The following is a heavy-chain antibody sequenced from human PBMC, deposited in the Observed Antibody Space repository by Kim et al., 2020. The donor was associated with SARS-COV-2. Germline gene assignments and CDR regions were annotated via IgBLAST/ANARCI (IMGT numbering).Heavy chain of an antibody. D-gene: IGHD5-18*01. CDR1: GGTFSSYA. Sequence: SVKVSCKASGGTFSSYAISWVRQAPGQGLEWMGGIIPIFGTANYAQKFQGRVTITADESTSTAYMELSSLRSEDTAVYYCARERPGAGFGYSYGYFDYWGQGTLVTVSS. J-gene: IGHJ4*02. CDR3: ARERPGAGFGYSYGYFDY. CDR2: IIPIFGTA. V-gene: IGHV1-69*13.